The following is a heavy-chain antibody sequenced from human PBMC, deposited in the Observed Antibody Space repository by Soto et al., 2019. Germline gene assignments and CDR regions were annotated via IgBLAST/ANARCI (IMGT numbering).Heavy chain of an antibody. J-gene: IGHJ6*02. CDR2: IIPIFGTA. CDR3: ARAPPRGYYYYYYGMDV. CDR1: GGTFSSYA. Sequence: QVQLVQSGAEVKKPGSSVKVSCKASGGTFSSYAISWVRQAPGQGLEWMGGIIPIFGTANYAQKFQGRVTITADNSTSTAYMELSSLRSEDTAVYYCARAPPRGYYYYYYGMDVWGQGTTVTVSS. V-gene: IGHV1-69*06.